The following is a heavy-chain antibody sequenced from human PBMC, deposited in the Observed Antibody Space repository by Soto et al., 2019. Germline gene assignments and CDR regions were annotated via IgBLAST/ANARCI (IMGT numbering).Heavy chain of an antibody. V-gene: IGHV4-59*01. Sequence: SETLSLTCTVSGGSISSYYWSWIRQPPGKGLEWIGYIYYSGSTNYNPSLKSRVTISVDTSKNQFSLKLSSVTAADTAVYYCARASTYDYVWGSYRPSYYYYGMDVWGQGTTVTVSS. J-gene: IGHJ6*02. CDR1: GGSISSYY. CDR3: ARASTYDYVWGSYRPSYYYYGMDV. CDR2: IYYSGST. D-gene: IGHD3-16*02.